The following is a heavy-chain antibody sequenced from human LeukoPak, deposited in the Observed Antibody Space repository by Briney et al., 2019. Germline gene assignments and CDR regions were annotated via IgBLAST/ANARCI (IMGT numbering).Heavy chain of an antibody. CDR1: GGSFSSYY. J-gene: IGHJ4*02. V-gene: IGHV4-59*01. CDR3: ARSNCGGDCYEVFDY. Sequence: SETLSLTCTVSGGSFSSYYWSWIRQPPGKGLEWIGYIYYSGSTNYNPSLKSRVTISVDTSKNQFSLKLSSVTAADTAVYYCARSNCGGDCYEVFDYWGQGTLVTVSS. CDR2: IYYSGST. D-gene: IGHD2-21*01.